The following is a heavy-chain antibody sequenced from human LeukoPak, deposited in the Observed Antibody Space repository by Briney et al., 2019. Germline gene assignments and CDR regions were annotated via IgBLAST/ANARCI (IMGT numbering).Heavy chain of an antibody. CDR1: GGSFSGYY. J-gene: IGHJ3*02. Sequence: SETLSLTCAVYGGSFSGYYWSWIRQPPGKGLEWIGEINHSGSTNYNPSLKSRVTISVDTSKNQFSLKLSSVTAADTAVHYCARERDIVVVVAADYDAFDIWGQGTMVTVSS. CDR2: INHSGST. V-gene: IGHV4-34*01. CDR3: ARERDIVVVVAADYDAFDI. D-gene: IGHD2-15*01.